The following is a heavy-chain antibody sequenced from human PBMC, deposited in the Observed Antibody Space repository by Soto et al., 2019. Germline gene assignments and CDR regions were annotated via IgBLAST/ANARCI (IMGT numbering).Heavy chain of an antibody. CDR1: GFTLSSHW. J-gene: IGHJ3*02. CDR3: ARGDYYDSSGPFSDAFDI. Sequence: GGSLRLSCAVSGFTLSSHWMSWVRQAPGKGLEWVANIKPDGSEKWYVDSVKGRFAISRDNAKNSLYLQMNSLRAEDTAVYYCARGDYYDSSGPFSDAFDIWGQGTMVTVSS. D-gene: IGHD3-22*01. V-gene: IGHV3-7*04. CDR2: IKPDGSEK.